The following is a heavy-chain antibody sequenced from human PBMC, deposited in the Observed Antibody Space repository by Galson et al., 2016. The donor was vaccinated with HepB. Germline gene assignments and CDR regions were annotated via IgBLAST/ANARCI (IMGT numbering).Heavy chain of an antibody. CDR1: GFTFTNYH. J-gene: IGHJ2*01. V-gene: IGHV1-46*01. CDR2: INPRGGST. D-gene: IGHD6-19*01. Sequence: SCKASGFTFTNYHVHWVRQAPGQGLEWMGIINPRGGSTNYAQRFQGRVSITRDTSTSTVYLELSSLTSEDRAVYYCARAVGGGGFPAWWYLDLWGRGTLVRVSA. CDR3: ARAVGGGGFPAWWYLDL.